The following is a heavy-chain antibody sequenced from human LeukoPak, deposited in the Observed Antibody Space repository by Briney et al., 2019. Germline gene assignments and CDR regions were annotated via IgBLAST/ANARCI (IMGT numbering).Heavy chain of an antibody. V-gene: IGHV4-59*01. CDR2: ISYSGST. CDR1: GGSISGYY. D-gene: IGHD6-19*01. J-gene: IGHJ3*02. CDR3: AKDQGYNSAWYSRDGFDI. Sequence: PSETLSLTCTVSGGSISGYYWSWIRQPPGKGLEWVGYISYSGSTNYNPSLKSRVTISVDTSKNQFSLKLSSVTAADTAIYYCAKDQGYNSAWYSRDGFDIWGQGTVVTVSS.